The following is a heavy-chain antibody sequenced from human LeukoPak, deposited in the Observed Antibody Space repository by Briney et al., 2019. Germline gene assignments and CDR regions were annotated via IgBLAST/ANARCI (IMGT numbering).Heavy chain of an antibody. Sequence: PSETLSLTCAVYGGSFSGYYWSWIRQPPGKGLEWIAELNHSGSTNYNPSLKSRVTISVDTSKNQFSLKLSSVTAADTAVYYCARVNSGSSGSYYFDYWGQGTLVTVSS. V-gene: IGHV4-34*01. D-gene: IGHD3-22*01. CDR3: ARVNSGSSGSYYFDY. J-gene: IGHJ4*02. CDR1: GGSFSGYY. CDR2: LNHSGST.